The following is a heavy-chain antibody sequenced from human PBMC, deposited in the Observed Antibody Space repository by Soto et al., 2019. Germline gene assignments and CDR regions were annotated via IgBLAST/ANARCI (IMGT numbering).Heavy chain of an antibody. D-gene: IGHD3-9*01. V-gene: IGHV1-69*12. Sequence: QVQLVQSGAEVKKPGSSVKVSCKASGGTFSSYAISWVRQAPGQGLEWMGGIIPIFGTGNYAQKFQGRVTIPADDSTSPAYMEVSSLRSEDTAVYYCARESGDYDIVTGLNWFDPWGQGTLVTVSS. CDR3: ARESGDYDIVTGLNWFDP. J-gene: IGHJ5*02. CDR1: GGTFSSYA. CDR2: IIPIFGTG.